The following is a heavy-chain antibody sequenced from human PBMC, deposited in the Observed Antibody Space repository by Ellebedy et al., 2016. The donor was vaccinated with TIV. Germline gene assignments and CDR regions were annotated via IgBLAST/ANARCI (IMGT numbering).Heavy chain of an antibody. V-gene: IGHV3-15*07. CDR3: TTLGVYGDYTN. CDR1: GFTFSNAW. Sequence: GESLKISCEASGFTFSNAWMNWVRQAPGKGLEWVGRIKSKTDGGTTDYAAPAKGRFTISRDDSKNTLYLQMNSLKTEDTAVYYCTTLGVYGDYTNWGQGTLVTFSS. CDR2: IKSKTDGGTT. J-gene: IGHJ4*02. D-gene: IGHD4-17*01.